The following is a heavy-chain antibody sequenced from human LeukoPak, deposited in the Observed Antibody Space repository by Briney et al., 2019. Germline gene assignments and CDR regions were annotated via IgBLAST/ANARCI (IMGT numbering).Heavy chain of an antibody. CDR3: AKNFLGWSFEY. D-gene: IGHD2-15*01. CDR1: GFTVSSNA. J-gene: IGHJ4*02. CDR2: LGSDGRT. Sequence: GGSLRLSCEASGFTVSSNAMAWVRQAPGKGLEWVSGLGSDGRTHYADSVKGRFTTSRDQSKNTVYLQMNSLRAEDTALYYCAKNFLGWSFEYWGQGTL. V-gene: IGHV3-23*01.